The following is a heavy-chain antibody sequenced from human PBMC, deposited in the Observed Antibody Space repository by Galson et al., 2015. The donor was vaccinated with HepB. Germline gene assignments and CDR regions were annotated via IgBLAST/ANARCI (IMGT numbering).Heavy chain of an antibody. CDR2: INHSGST. V-gene: IGHV4-34*01. CDR3: ARGVKIRYSSGWGNWFDP. J-gene: IGHJ5*02. D-gene: IGHD6-19*01. CDR1: GGSFSGYY. Sequence: ETLSLTCAVYGGSFSGYYWSWIRQPPGKGLEWIGEINHSGSTNYNPSLKSRVTISVDTSKNQFSLKLSSVTAADTAVYYCARGVKIRYSSGWGNWFDPWGQGTLVTVSS.